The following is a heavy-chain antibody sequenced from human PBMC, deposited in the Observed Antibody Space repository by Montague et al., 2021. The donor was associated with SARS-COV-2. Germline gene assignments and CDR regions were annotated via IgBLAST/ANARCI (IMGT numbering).Heavy chain of an antibody. V-gene: IGHV4-34*01. D-gene: IGHD2-15*01. CDR1: GGSFSGYY. Sequence: SETLSLTCAVYGGSFSGYYWSWIRQPPGKGLEWIGEINHSGSTNYNPSLKSRVTISVDASKNQFSLKVNSVTAADTAMYYCARGVVAAPPVVDYWGWGTLVTVSS. CDR3: ARGVVAAPPVVDY. J-gene: IGHJ4*02. CDR2: INHSGST.